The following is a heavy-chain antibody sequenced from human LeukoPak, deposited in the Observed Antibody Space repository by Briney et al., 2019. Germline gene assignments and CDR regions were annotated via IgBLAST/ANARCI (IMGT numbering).Heavy chain of an antibody. V-gene: IGHV1-69*04. CDR2: IIPILGIA. CDR3: ARYGSGSSRDY. D-gene: IGHD3-10*01. J-gene: IGHJ4*02. Sequence: SVKVSCKASGYTFTSYDINWVRQATGQGLEWMGRIIPILGIANYAQKFQGRVTITADKSTSTAYMELSSLRSEDTAVYYCARYGSGSSRDYWGQGTLVTVSS. CDR1: GYTFTSYD.